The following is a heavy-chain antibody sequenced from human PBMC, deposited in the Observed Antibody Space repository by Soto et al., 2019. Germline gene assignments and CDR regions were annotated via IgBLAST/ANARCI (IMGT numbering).Heavy chain of an antibody. CDR1: GFTFDDYA. J-gene: IGHJ4*02. CDR2: ISWNSGSI. Sequence: PGGSLRLSCAASGFTFDDYAMHWVRQAPGKGLEWVSGISWNSGSIGYADSVKGRFTISRDNAKNSLYLQMNSLRAEDTALYYCAKGLFMVITTDPFDYWGQGTLVTVSS. D-gene: IGHD3-22*01. CDR3: AKGLFMVITTDPFDY. V-gene: IGHV3-9*01.